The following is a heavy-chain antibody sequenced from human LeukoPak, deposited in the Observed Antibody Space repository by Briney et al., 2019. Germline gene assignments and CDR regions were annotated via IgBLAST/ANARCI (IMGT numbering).Heavy chain of an antibody. CDR2: INPNSGGT. D-gene: IGHD1-7*01. J-gene: IGHJ4*02. CDR1: GYTFTGYY. V-gene: IGHV1-2*02. Sequence: ASVKVSCKASGYTFTGYYMHWVRQAPGQGLEWMGWINPNSGGTNYAQKFQGRVTMTRDTSISTAYMELSRLRSDDTAVYYCAPKYNWNYYFDYWGQGTLVTVSS. CDR3: APKYNWNYYFDY.